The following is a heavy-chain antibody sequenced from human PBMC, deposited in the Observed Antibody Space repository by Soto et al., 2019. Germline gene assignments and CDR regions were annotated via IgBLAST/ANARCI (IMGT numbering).Heavy chain of an antibody. CDR3: GRSRINKVRGIDNRGIEDPYYGMDV. CDR1: GYTFTTYG. CDR2: ISGFDGDT. V-gene: IGHV1-18*04. Sequence: QVRLLQSGPEVKPPGASVKVSCKTSGYTFTTYGVSWVRQAPGQGLEWMGGISGFDGDTKYSPKFQVRLTLTTDTKTGTVFKELRRLASDDTGMYFWGRSRINKVRGIDNRGIEDPYYGMDVWGPGTTVSVS. D-gene: IGHD3-10*01. J-gene: IGHJ6*02.